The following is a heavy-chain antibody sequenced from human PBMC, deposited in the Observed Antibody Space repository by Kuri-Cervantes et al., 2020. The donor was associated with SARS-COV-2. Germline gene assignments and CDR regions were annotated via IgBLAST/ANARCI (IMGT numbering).Heavy chain of an antibody. D-gene: IGHD3-10*01. CDR1: GGPIRSSNW. CDR3: AFNYGTGSDFY. J-gene: IGHJ4*02. Sequence: PCAVSGGPIRSSNWWSWVRQPPGKGLEWIGEIHRTGTTNYNPPLESRVTISVDRSKNQFSLTLRSVTAADTAVYYCAFNYGTGSDFYWGQGTLVTVSS. CDR2: IHRTGTT. V-gene: IGHV4-4*02.